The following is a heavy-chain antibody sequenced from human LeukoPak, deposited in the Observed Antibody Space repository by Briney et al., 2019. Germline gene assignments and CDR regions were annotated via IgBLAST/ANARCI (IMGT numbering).Heavy chain of an antibody. CDR2: IYYSGST. D-gene: IGHD5-12*01. CDR3: ARERVVAHIDY. CDR1: GGSISSGDYY. Sequence: SETLSLTCTVSGGSISSGDYYWSWIRQPPGKGLEWIGYIYYSGSTYYNPSLKSRVTISVDTSKNQFSLKLSSVTAADTAVYYCARERVVAHIDYWGQGTLVTVSS. V-gene: IGHV4-30-4*01. J-gene: IGHJ4*02.